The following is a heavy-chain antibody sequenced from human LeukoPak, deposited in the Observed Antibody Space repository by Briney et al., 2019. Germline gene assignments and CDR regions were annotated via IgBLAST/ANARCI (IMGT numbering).Heavy chain of an antibody. CDR3: AAAGYSKNWFDP. Sequence: GGSLRLSCAASGFTFSSYGMHWVRQAPGKGLEWVAVIWYDGSNKYSADSVKGRFTISSDNSKNTLYLQMNSLRAEDTAVYYCAAAGYSKNWFDPWGQGTLVTVSS. CDR2: IWYDGSNK. J-gene: IGHJ5*02. V-gene: IGHV3-33*01. D-gene: IGHD5-18*01. CDR1: GFTFSSYG.